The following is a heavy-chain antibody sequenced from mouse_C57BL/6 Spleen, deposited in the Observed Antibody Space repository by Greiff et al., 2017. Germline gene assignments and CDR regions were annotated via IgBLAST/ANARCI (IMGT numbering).Heavy chain of an antibody. J-gene: IGHJ2*01. CDR3: ARSLHYYDSSPYYFDY. CDR2: INPSSGYT. Sequence: VQRVESGAELAKPGASVKLSCKASGYTFTSYWMHWVKQRPGQGLEWIGYINPSSGYTKYNQKFKDKATLTADKSSSTAYMQLSTLTYEDSAVYYCARSLHYYDSSPYYFDYWGQGTTLTVSS. D-gene: IGHD1-1*01. V-gene: IGHV1-7*01. CDR1: GYTFTSYW.